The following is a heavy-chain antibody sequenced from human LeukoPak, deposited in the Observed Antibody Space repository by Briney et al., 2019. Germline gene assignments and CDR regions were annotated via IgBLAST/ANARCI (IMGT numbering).Heavy chain of an antibody. CDR1: QFTFSSYD. CDR2: ISSDGSVT. Sequence: GGSLRLSCAASQFTFSSYDMHWVRQAPGKGLHWVAIISSDGSVTYYADSVKGRFTISRDNSKDTLYLQMNGLTAEDTAMYYCARDLAIVVVPAALTFDYWGQGTLVTVSS. J-gene: IGHJ4*02. CDR3: ARDLAIVVVPAALTFDY. D-gene: IGHD2-2*03. V-gene: IGHV3-30*03.